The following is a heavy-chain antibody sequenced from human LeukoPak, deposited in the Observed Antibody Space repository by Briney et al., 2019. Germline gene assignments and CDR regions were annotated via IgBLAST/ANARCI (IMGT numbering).Heavy chain of an antibody. CDR2: INPNSGYT. D-gene: IGHD6-13*01. Sequence: ASVKVACKASGYTFTGYYMHWVRQAPGQGLEWMGWINPNSGYTDYAQKFQGRVTMTRVTSVSTAYMELSRLTSDDTAVYYCARDLSIAAPGTDFDYWGQGTLVTVSS. CDR3: ARDLSIAAPGTDFDY. J-gene: IGHJ4*02. CDR1: GYTFTGYY. V-gene: IGHV1-2*02.